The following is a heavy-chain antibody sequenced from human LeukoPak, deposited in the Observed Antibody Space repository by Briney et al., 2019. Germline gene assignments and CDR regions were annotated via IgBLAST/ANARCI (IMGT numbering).Heavy chain of an antibody. CDR2: VIPIFGIA. Sequence: ASVTVSCKASGGTFSSYAISWVRQAPGQGLEWMGRVIPIFGIANYAQKFQGRVTITADKSTSTAYMELSSLRSEDTAVYYCAGGPIYCSGGSCYPDYWGQGTLVTVSS. J-gene: IGHJ4*02. D-gene: IGHD2-15*01. CDR3: AGGPIYCSGGSCYPDY. CDR1: GGTFSSYA. V-gene: IGHV1-69*04.